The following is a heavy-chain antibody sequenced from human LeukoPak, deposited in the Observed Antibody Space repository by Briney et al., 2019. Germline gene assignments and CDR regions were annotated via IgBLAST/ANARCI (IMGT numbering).Heavy chain of an antibody. CDR3: ATDRVYRSSGGSWGFFDY. CDR1: GYSLSDLS. CDR2: FDSENNKM. J-gene: IGHJ4*02. Sequence: ASVKVSCKISGYSLSDLSIHWVREAPGEGLEWMGGFDSENNKMVYSQKLQGRVTMTEDTSADTAYMELTSLRSEDTAVYFCATDRVYRSSGGSWGFFDYWGQGTLVIVSS. D-gene: IGHD6-19*01. V-gene: IGHV1-24*01.